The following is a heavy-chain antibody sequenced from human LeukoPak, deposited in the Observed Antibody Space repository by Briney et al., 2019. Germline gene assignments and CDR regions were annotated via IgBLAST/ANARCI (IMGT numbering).Heavy chain of an antibody. Sequence: PGGSLRLSCAVSGFTFSNYAISWVRQAPGKGLEWVSTISGSGGSTFYADSVKGRFTISRDNSKNTLYLRMNSLRAEDTAVYYCAKTYYDFWSCYSIIPGPFDYWGQGTLVTVSS. D-gene: IGHD3-3*01. CDR1: GFTFSNYA. J-gene: IGHJ4*02. V-gene: IGHV3-23*01. CDR2: ISGSGGST. CDR3: AKTYYDFWSCYSIIPGPFDY.